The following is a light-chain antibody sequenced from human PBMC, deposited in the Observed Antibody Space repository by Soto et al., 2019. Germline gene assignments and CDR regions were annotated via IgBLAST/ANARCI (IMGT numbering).Light chain of an antibody. CDR2: KAS. V-gene: IGKV1-5*03. CDR3: QQYNSYSWT. Sequence: DIQMTQSHSTLSASVGGRVTITCRASQSISSWLAWYQQKPGKAPKLLIYKASSLESGVPSRFSGSGSGTEFTLTISSLQPDDFATYYCQQYNSYSWTFGQGTKVDIK. J-gene: IGKJ1*01. CDR1: QSISSW.